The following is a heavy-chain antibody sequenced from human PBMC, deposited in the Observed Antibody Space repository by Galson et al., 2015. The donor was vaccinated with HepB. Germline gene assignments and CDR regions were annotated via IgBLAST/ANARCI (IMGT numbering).Heavy chain of an antibody. V-gene: IGHV4-31*03. CDR1: GGSISSGGYY. D-gene: IGHD6-13*01. J-gene: IGHJ4*02. CDR3: AREIRHSSSWYHYFDY. CDR2: IYYSGST. Sequence: TLSLTCTVSGGSISSGGYYWSWIRQHPGKGLEWIGYIYYSGSTYYNPSLKSRVTISVDTSKNQFSLKLSSVTAADTAVYYCAREIRHSSSWYHYFDYWGQGTLVTVSS.